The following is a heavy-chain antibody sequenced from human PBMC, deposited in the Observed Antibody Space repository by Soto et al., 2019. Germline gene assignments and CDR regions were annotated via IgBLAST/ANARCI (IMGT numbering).Heavy chain of an antibody. V-gene: IGHV4-34*01. CDR2: INHSGST. D-gene: IGHD6-13*01. CDR1: GGSFSGYY. J-gene: IGHJ5*02. CDR3: ASGWYSSSWYRRALNWFDP. Sequence: QVQLQQWGAGLLKPSETLSLTCAVYGGSFSGYYWSWIRQPPGRGLEWIGEINHSGSTNYNPSLKSRVATSVDTSKNQFSLKLSSVTAADTAVYYCASGWYSSSWYRRALNWFDPWGQGTLVTVSS.